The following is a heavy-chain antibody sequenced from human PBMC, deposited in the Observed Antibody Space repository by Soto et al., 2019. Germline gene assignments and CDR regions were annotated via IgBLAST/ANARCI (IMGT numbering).Heavy chain of an antibody. CDR1: GGSFSGYQ. J-gene: IGHJ3*02. V-gene: IGHV4-34*01. CDR2: INDSGDI. D-gene: IGHD6-19*01. CDR3: ATTSSGWYLGAFDI. Sequence: SETLSLTCAVYGGSFSGYQWSWIRQTPGKGLEWIGGINDSGDINYNPSLKSRVTISVDTSKNQFSLKLSSVTAADTAVYYCATTSSGWYLGAFDIWGQGTMVTVSS.